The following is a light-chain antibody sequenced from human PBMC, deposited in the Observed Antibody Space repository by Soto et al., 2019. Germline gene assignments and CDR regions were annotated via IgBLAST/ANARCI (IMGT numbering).Light chain of an antibody. J-gene: IGLJ3*02. CDR2: EDN. CDR1: SGSVASDY. CDR3: QSFDATTWV. Sequence: NFMLTQPHSVSESPGKTVTISCSRSSGSVASDYVQWFQQRPGSAPTTVIYEDNQRPSGVPDRFSGSIDSSSNSASLTISGLKTEDEAAYYCQSFDATTWVFGGGTQLTV. V-gene: IGLV6-57*04.